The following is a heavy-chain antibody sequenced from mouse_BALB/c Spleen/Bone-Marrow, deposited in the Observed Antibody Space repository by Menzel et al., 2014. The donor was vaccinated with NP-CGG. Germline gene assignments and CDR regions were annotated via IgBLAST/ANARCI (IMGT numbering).Heavy chain of an antibody. D-gene: IGHD2-1*01. CDR3: ARDGNYPWYFDV. V-gene: IGHV3-2*02. J-gene: IGHJ1*01. CDR2: ISYSGST. CDR1: GYSITSDYA. Sequence: EVKLVESGPGLVKPSQSLSLTCTVTGYSITSDYAWHWIRQFPGNRLEWMGYISYSGSTNYNPSLKSPISITREASKSQFFLQLNSVTTEDTATYYCARDGNYPWYFDVWGAGTTVTVSS.